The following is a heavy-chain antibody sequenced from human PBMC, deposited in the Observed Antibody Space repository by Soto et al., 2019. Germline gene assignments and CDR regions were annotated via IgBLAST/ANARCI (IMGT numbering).Heavy chain of an antibody. J-gene: IGHJ6*03. CDR3: ARLPNYYYYYRDV. CDR1: GYSFASCW. V-gene: IGHV5-51*03. Sequence: EVQLVQSGAEVKKPGESLKISCKGFGYSFASCWIGWVRQMPGKGLEWMGVIYPGDSDTRYSPSFQGQVTISADKSINTAYLQWSSLKASDTAMYYCARLPNYYYYYRDVWGKGTTVTVSS. CDR2: IYPGDSDT.